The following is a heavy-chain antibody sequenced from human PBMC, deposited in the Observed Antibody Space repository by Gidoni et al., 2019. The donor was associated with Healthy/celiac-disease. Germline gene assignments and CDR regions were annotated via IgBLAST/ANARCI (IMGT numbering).Heavy chain of an antibody. V-gene: IGHV4-34*01. D-gene: IGHD1-26*01. CDR2: INHSGST. CDR3: AREVEGAFDI. J-gene: IGHJ3*02. Sequence: QVQLQQWGAGLLKPSETLSLTCAVYGGSFSGYYWSWIRQPPGKGLEWIGEINHSGSTNYNPSLKSRVTISEDMSKNQFSLKLSSVTAADTAVYYCAREVEGAFDIWGQGTMVTVSS. CDR1: GGSFSGYY.